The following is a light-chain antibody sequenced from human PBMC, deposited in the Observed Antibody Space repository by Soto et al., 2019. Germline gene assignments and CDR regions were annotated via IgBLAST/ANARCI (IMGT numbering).Light chain of an antibody. Sequence: IKMTQSPSTLSASVGDRVAITCRASQTVSTWLAWYQQKPGTAPRLLIYGASSLNSGVPSRFSGSGSGTEFTLSISSLQPDDFATYYCQQFFNYPWTFGQGTKVDIK. CDR1: QTVSTW. CDR3: QQFFNYPWT. V-gene: IGKV1-5*01. CDR2: GAS. J-gene: IGKJ1*01.